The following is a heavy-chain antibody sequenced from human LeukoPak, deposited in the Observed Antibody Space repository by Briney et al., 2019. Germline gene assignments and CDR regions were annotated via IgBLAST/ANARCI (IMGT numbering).Heavy chain of an antibody. CDR1: GFTFSDSW. CDR2: TNQDGSVR. CDR3: ARASRSTSSEC. V-gene: IGHV3-7*01. D-gene: IGHD6-6*01. J-gene: IGHJ4*02. Sequence: GGSLSLSCATSGFTFSDSWMSWFRQAPGKGLEWVATTNQDGSVRFYVDSVKGRFTISRDNAKNSLYLYMNSLRVEDTAVYFCARASRSTSSECWGQGILVTVSS.